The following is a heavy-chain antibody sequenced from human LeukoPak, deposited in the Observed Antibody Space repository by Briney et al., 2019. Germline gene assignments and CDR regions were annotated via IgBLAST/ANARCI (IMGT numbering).Heavy chain of an antibody. CDR1: GFTFSTYA. V-gene: IGHV3-21*06. Sequence: GGSLRLSCAASGFTFSTYAVSWVRQAPGKGLEWVSSISSSGTYMFYVDSLKGRFTISRDNANNSLYPQMNNLRAEDTAVYYCARGGGSLNYWGQGILVTVSS. CDR3: ARGGGSLNY. CDR2: ISSSGTYM. D-gene: IGHD1-1*01. J-gene: IGHJ4*02.